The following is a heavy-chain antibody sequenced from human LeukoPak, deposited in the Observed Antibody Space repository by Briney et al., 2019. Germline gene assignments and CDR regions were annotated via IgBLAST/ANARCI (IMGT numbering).Heavy chain of an antibody. CDR1: GGSFSGYY. V-gene: IGHV4-34*01. D-gene: IGHD6-6*01. Sequence: PSETLSLTCAVYGGSFSGYYWSWIRQPPGKGLEWIGEINHSGNTNYNPSLKSRVTISVDTSKNQFSLKLSSVTAADTAVYYCARDSSSSPFDYWGQGTLVTVSS. CDR2: INHSGNT. J-gene: IGHJ4*02. CDR3: ARDSSSSPFDY.